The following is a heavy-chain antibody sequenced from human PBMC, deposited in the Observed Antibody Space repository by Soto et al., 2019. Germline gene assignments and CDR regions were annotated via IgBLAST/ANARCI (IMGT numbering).Heavy chain of an antibody. CDR1: GGSISDDY. J-gene: IGHJ6*02. D-gene: IGHD3-10*01. CDR2: ISHSGST. Sequence: SETLSLTCTVSGGSISDDYWSWIRQPPGKGLEWIGHISHSGSTNYNPSLMSRVTISVDTSKRQFSLKLSSVTAADTAVYYCAREARGVIGGMDVWGQGTTVTVSS. V-gene: IGHV4-59*01. CDR3: AREARGVIGGMDV.